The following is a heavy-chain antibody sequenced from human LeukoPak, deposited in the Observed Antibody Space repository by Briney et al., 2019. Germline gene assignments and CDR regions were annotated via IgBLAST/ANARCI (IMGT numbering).Heavy chain of an antibody. CDR2: IKQDGSEK. D-gene: IGHD1-26*01. J-gene: IGHJ4*02. CDR3: ARGGTVGATGPDY. V-gene: IGHV3-7*01. CDR1: GFTFSSYW. Sequence: GGSLRLSCAASGFTFSSYWMSWVRQAPGKGPEWVANIKQDGSEKYYVDSVKGRFTISRDNAKNSLYLQMNSLRAEDTAVYYCARGGTVGATGPDYWGQGTLVTVSS.